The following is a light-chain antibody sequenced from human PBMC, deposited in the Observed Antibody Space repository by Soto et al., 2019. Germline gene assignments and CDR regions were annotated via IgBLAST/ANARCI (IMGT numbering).Light chain of an antibody. CDR3: CSDAGSDTMI. V-gene: IGLV2-23*01. CDR1: SSDVGSYNL. J-gene: IGLJ2*01. CDR2: EGS. Sequence: QSVLTQPASVSGSPGQSITISCTGTSSDVGSYNLVSWYQQPPGEATKLMIYEGSKRPSGVSNRFSCSKSGNTASLTISGLHAEDEADYYCCSDAGSDTMIFGGGTKVTVL.